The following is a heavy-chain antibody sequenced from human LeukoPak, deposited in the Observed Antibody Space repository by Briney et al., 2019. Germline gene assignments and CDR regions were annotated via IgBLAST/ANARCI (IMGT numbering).Heavy chain of an antibody. V-gene: IGHV3-53*01. CDR3: ARGLRHCDRTSCFQPFDC. CDR2: IYSGGST. Sequence: PGGSLRLSCAASGFTVSSNYMSWVRQAPGKGLEWVSVIYSGGSTYYADSVKGRFTISRDNSKNTLYLQMNSLRAEDTAVYYCARGLRHCDRTSCFQPFDCWGQGTLVTVSS. J-gene: IGHJ4*02. D-gene: IGHD2-2*01. CDR1: GFTVSSNY.